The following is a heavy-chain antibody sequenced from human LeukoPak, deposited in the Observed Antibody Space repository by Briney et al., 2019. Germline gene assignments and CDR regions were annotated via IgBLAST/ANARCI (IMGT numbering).Heavy chain of an antibody. V-gene: IGHV3-23*01. CDR3: ARDRRYPTDLFDV. D-gene: IGHD3-9*01. Sequence: GGSLRLSCAASGFTFSSYALAWVRQAPGKGLEWVSTISHSDSVTWYAGSVRGRFTISRDNSKNTLYLQMDSLRAEDTALYYCARDRRYPTDLFDVWGQGTMVTVSS. J-gene: IGHJ3*01. CDR2: ISHSDSVT. CDR1: GFTFSSYA.